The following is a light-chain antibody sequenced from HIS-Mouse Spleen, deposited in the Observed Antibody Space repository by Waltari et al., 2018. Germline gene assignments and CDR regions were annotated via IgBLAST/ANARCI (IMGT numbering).Light chain of an antibody. Sequence: IVMTQSPLSLPVTPGAPASISCRSSQSLLHSNGYNYLDWYLQKPGQSPQLLIYLGSNRASGVPDRFSGSGSGTDFTLKISRVEAEDVGVYYCMQALQTITFGQGTRLEIK. CDR2: LGS. CDR3: MQALQTIT. V-gene: IGKV2-28*01. CDR1: QSLLHSNGYNY. J-gene: IGKJ5*01.